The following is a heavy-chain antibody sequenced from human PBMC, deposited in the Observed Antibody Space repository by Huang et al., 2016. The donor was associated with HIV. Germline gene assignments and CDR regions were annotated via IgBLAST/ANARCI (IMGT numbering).Heavy chain of an antibody. J-gene: IGHJ4*02. CDR2: INSDGSST. D-gene: IGHD3-22*01. CDR1: GFSISSYW. V-gene: IGHV3-74*01. CDR3: ARDPRIQSWLNFFDY. Sequence: EVQLVESGGGLVQPGGSLRLSCAASGFSISSYWMHWVRQAPRKGLGWVSRINSDGSSTSYADSVKGRFTISRDNAKNTLYLQMNSLRAEDTAVYYCARDPRIQSWLNFFDYWGQGTLVSVSS.